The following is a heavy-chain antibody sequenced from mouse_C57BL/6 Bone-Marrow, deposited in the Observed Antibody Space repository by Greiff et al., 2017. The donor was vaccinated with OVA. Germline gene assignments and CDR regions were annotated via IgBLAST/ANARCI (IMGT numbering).Heavy chain of an antibody. D-gene: IGHD1-1*01. V-gene: IGHV1-54*01. CDR2: INPGSGGT. Sequence: QVQLQQSGAELVRPGTSVKVSCKASGYAFTHYLIEWVKQRPGRGLEWIGVINPGSGGTNYNEKFKGKATLTADKSSSTAYMQLSSLTSEDSAVYFCARWRLTTVDWYFDVWGTGTTVTVSS. CDR1: GYAFTHYL. J-gene: IGHJ1*03. CDR3: ARWRLTTVDWYFDV.